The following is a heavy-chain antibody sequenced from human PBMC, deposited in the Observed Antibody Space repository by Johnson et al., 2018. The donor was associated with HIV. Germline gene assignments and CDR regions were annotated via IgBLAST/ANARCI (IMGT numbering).Heavy chain of an antibody. Sequence: QVQLVESGGDLVQPGGSLRLSCVGSGFTFSTNWMHWVRQAPGQGLEWVAVIWFDGTNKYYADSVKGRFTISRDNSKNTLYLQMNSLRAEDTALNYCAKSGGHCIGGMCYDAFDIWGQGTMVTVSS. J-gene: IGHJ3*02. D-gene: IGHD2-15*01. CDR3: AKSGGHCIGGMCYDAFDI. V-gene: IGHV3-30*02. CDR2: IWFDGTNK. CDR1: GFTFSTNW.